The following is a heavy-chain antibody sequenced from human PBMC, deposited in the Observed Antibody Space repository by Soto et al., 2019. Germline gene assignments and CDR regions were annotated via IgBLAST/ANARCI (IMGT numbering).Heavy chain of an antibody. CDR1: GFSLTNSA. J-gene: IGHJ6*03. Sequence: EVQLLDSGGGWVQPGGSLRLSCVASGFSLTNSAVSWVRQAPGKGLEWVSSLSVTGDSAFYSDSVKGRFTISRDISYSPLYLQMSSLRAEDTAVYYCAKNACSYPACYPYYYYEDVWGEGPNVTLSS. D-gene: IGHD2-15*01. V-gene: IGHV3-23*01. CDR2: LSVTGDSA. CDR3: AKNACSYPACYPYYYYEDV.